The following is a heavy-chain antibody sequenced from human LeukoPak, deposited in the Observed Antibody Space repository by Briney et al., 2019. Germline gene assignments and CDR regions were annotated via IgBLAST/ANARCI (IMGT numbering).Heavy chain of an antibody. V-gene: IGHV1-8*03. CDR1: GYTFTSYD. D-gene: IGHD5-18*01. Sequence: ASVKVSCKASGYTFTSYDINWVRQATGQGLEWMGWMNPNSGNTGYAQKFQGRVTITRNTSISTAYMELSSLRSEDTAVYYCAISDVDTAMVTYYFDYWGQGTLVTVSS. CDR3: AISDVDTAMVTYYFDY. CDR2: MNPNSGNT. J-gene: IGHJ4*02.